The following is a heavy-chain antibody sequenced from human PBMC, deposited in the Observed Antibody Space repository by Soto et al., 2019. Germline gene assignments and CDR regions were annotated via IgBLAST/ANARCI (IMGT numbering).Heavy chain of an antibody. D-gene: IGHD4-17*01. Sequence: GASVKVSCKASGYTFTGYYMHWVRQAPGQGLEWMGWINPNSGGTNYAQKFQGWVTMTRDTSISTAYMELSRLRSDDTAVYYCARGDYGDYLGMDVWGKGTTVTVSS. V-gene: IGHV1-2*04. CDR1: GYTFTGYY. J-gene: IGHJ6*03. CDR3: ARGDYGDYLGMDV. CDR2: INPNSGGT.